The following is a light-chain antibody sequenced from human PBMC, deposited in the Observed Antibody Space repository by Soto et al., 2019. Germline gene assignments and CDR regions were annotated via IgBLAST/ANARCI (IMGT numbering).Light chain of an antibody. CDR1: QYINTR. CDR2: QTS. CDR3: HQRQSWPRT. Sequence: EIVLTQSPATLSSFPGDRVTLSCRASQYINTRLAWYQHRPGQAPRLLIYQTSLRAAGIPARLSASGSGTDFTLTISDVQPEDVALYYCHQRQSWPRTFGQGTKVDI. V-gene: IGKV3-11*01. J-gene: IGKJ1*01.